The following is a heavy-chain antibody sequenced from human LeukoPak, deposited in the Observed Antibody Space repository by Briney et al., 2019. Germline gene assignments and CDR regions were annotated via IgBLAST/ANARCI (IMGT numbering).Heavy chain of an antibody. J-gene: IGHJ5*02. D-gene: IGHD1-1*01. CDR1: GGSISSGGDS. CDR2: IYHSGTT. Sequence: PSETLSLTCAVSGGSISSGGDSWSWIRQPPGKGLEWIGYIYHSGTTYYNPSLKSRVTISIDRSKNQFSLKLSSVTAADTAVYYCARNYWNDPYNWSDPWGQGTLVTVSS. CDR3: ARNYWNDPYNWSDP. V-gene: IGHV4-30-2*01.